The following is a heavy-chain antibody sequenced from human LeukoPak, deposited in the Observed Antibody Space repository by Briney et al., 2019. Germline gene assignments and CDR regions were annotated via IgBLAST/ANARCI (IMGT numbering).Heavy chain of an antibody. D-gene: IGHD3-10*01. CDR2: IKQDGSEK. CDR1: GFTFSRYW. V-gene: IGHV3-7*01. Sequence: QPGGSLRLSCAVSGFTFSRYWMSWVRQAPGKGLEWVANIKQDGSEKYYVDSVKGRFTISRDNAKNSLYLQMNSLRAEDTAVYYCARDQLLWFGESSNAFDIWGQGTMVTVSS. CDR3: ARDQLLWFGESSNAFDI. J-gene: IGHJ3*02.